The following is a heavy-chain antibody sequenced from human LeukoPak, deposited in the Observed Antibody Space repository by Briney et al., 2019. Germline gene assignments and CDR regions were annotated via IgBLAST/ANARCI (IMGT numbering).Heavy chain of an antibody. CDR3: ARVFVAAAGRDY. J-gene: IGHJ4*02. V-gene: IGHV4-30-4*08. D-gene: IGHD6-13*01. CDR1: GGSISSGDYY. Sequence: SETLSLTCTVSGGSISSGDYYWRWIRQPPGKGLEWIGYIYYSGSTYYNPSLKSRVTISVDTSKNQFSLKLSSVTAADTAVYYCARVFVAAAGRDYWGQGTLVTVSS. CDR2: IYYSGST.